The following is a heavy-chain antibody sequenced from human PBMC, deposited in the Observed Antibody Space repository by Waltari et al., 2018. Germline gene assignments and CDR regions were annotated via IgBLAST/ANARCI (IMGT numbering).Heavy chain of an antibody. CDR3: TRGGRDSSWYWRD. Sequence: EVQLVESGGGLAQPGGALRVSCAASGLSFSNYGMTWVRQASGKGPEWVANIKQDGSEKYYRDSVKGRFTISRDNAKNSLYLQMNNLRVEDTAVYYCTRGGRDSSWYWRDWGQGTLVTVSS. CDR2: IKQDGSEK. V-gene: IGHV3-7*01. CDR1: GLSFSNYG. J-gene: IGHJ4*02. D-gene: IGHD6-13*01.